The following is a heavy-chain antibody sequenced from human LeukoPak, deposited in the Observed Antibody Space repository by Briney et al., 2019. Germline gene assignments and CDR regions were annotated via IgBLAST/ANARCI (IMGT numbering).Heavy chain of an antibody. CDR1: GFTFSRYA. Sequence: PGGSLRLSCSAFGFTFSRYAMHWVRQAPGKGLEYVSAISSNGGSTYYADSVKGRFTISRDNSKNTLYLQMSSLRAEDTAVYYCVKDGGYSGYETFGYWGQGTLVTVSS. CDR3: VKDGGYSGYETFGY. J-gene: IGHJ4*02. D-gene: IGHD5-12*01. CDR2: ISSNGGST. V-gene: IGHV3-64D*06.